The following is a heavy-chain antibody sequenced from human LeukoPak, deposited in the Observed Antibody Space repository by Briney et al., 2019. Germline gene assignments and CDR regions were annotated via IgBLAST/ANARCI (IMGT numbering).Heavy chain of an antibody. V-gene: IGHV4-39*07. J-gene: IGHJ4*02. D-gene: IGHD1-1*01. Sequence: SETLSLTCTVSGGSISSSSYYWGWIRQPPGKGLEWIGRVSSSGSTNYNPSLKSRLTISVDTSKNQFSLKVDSVTAADTAVYYCARSAAGTADFDYWGQGTLVTVCS. CDR3: ARSAAGTADFDY. CDR1: GGSISSSSYY. CDR2: VSSSGST.